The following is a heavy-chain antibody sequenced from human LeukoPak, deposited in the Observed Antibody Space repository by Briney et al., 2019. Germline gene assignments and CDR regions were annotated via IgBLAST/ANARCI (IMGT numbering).Heavy chain of an antibody. CDR1: GFTFSSYG. J-gene: IGHJ4*02. D-gene: IGHD6-13*01. V-gene: IGHV3-33*06. Sequence: GGSLRLSCAASGFTFSSYGMHWVRQAPGKGLEWVAVIWYDGSNKYYADSVKGRFTISRDNSKNTLYLQMNSLRAEDTAVYYCAKEDHDSSSWPFDYWGKGTLVTVSS. CDR3: AKEDHDSSSWPFDY. CDR2: IWYDGSNK.